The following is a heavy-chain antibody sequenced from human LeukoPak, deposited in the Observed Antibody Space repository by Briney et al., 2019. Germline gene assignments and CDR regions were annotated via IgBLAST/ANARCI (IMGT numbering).Heavy chain of an antibody. V-gene: IGHV3-48*03. CDR1: GFTFSSYE. CDR3: ARGAWSENPFDY. D-gene: IGHD1-14*01. Sequence: GGSLRLSCAASGFTFSSYEMNWVRQAPGKGLEWVSYISSSGSTIYYADSVKGRFTISRDNAKNSLYLEMNSLRAEDTAVYHCARGAWSENPFDYWGQGTLVTVSS. J-gene: IGHJ4*02. CDR2: ISSSGSTI.